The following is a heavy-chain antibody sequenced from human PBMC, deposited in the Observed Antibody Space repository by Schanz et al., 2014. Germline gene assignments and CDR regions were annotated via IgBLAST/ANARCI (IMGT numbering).Heavy chain of an antibody. CDR2: IGGSDGNT. CDR1: GYTFIDYS. D-gene: IGHD1-26*01. J-gene: IGHJ4*02. CDR3: ARDRDQWDGNYLDY. V-gene: IGHV1-18*04. Sequence: QVRLVQSGAEVKKPGASVKVSCKASGYTFIDYSLNWVRQAPGQGLEWMGWIGGSDGNTKFAQKFQGRVTMTTDTSTSTVYMELRSLTSDDSAVYYCARDRDQWDGNYLDYWGQGTLVTVSS.